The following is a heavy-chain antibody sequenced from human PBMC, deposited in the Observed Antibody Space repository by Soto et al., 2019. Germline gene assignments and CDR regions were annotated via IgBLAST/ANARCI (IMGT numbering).Heavy chain of an antibody. V-gene: IGHV3-48*03. CDR3: ARDIDNRDYYYGLDV. D-gene: IGHD1-20*01. J-gene: IGHJ6*02. CDR2: ISNSGNTI. Sequence: GWSLRLSCVASGFVFKNYEMNWVRQAPGKGLEWISYISNSGNTIYVADSMRGRFTISRDNAKNSLFLQMNSLRADDTAVYYCARDIDNRDYYYGLDVWGQGTTVTAP. CDR1: GFVFKNYE.